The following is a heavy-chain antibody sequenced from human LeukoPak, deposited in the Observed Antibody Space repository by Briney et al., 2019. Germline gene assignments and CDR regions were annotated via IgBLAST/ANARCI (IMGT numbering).Heavy chain of an antibody. CDR2: INPNSGGT. D-gene: IGHD3-10*01. CDR3: AAPMVRGVIITAGY. Sequence: ASVKVSCKASGYTFTDYYMHWVRQAPGQGLEWMGWINPNSGGTNYAQKFQGRVTMTRDTSISTAYMELSRLRSDDTAVYYCAAPMVRGVIITAGYWGQGTLVTVSS. V-gene: IGHV1-2*02. CDR1: GYTFTDYY. J-gene: IGHJ4*02.